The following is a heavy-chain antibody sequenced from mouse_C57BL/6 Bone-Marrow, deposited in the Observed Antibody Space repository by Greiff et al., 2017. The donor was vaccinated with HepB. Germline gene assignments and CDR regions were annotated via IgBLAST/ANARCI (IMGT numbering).Heavy chain of an antibody. D-gene: IGHD1-1*01. J-gene: IGHJ4*01. CDR1: GYTFTSYW. V-gene: IGHV1-64*01. CDR3: ARREGSSYGGYAMDY. CDR2: IHPNSGST. Sequence: QVQLQQPGAELVKPGASVKLSCKASGYTFTSYWMHWVKQRPGQGLEWIGMIHPNSGSTNYNEKFKSKATLTVDKSSSTAYMQLSSLTSEDSAVEYCARREGSSYGGYAMDYWGQGTSVTVSS.